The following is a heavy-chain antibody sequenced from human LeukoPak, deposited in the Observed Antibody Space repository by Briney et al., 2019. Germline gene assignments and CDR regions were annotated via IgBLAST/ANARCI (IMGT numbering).Heavy chain of an antibody. J-gene: IGHJ5*02. CDR1: GVTFSNYA. Sequence: GGSLRLSCAASGVTFSNYAMSWVRQAPGKGLEWVSAVSGRDDSTYYADSVKGRFTISRDNSKNTLYLQMNSLRAEDTAVYYCAKWGDYDILTGYYDSDHWGQGTLVTVSS. V-gene: IGHV3-23*01. D-gene: IGHD3-9*01. CDR2: VSGRDDST. CDR3: AKWGDYDILTGYYDSDH.